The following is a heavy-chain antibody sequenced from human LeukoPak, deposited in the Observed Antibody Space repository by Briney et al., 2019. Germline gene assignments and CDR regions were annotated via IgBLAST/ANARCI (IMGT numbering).Heavy chain of an antibody. J-gene: IGHJ4*02. Sequence: SQTLFLTCTVSGGSISSGGYYWSWIRQHPGKGLEWIGYIYYSGTTYYNPSLKSRVTIPVDTSKNQFSLKLSSVTAADTAVYYCARGVYFFHYWGQGTLVTVSS. CDR1: GGSISSGGYY. V-gene: IGHV4-31*03. CDR2: IYYSGTT. CDR3: ARGVYFFHY.